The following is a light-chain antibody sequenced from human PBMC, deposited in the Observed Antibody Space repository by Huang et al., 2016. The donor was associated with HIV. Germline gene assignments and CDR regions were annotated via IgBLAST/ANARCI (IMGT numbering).Light chain of an antibody. CDR2: GAS. CDR1: QGIGNY. J-gene: IGKJ1*01. Sequence: DIQMTQSPSSLSAFVGDRVTITCRASQGIGNYLAWYQQKVGEVPNLLIYGASTLQSGVPSRFSGRGSGTDFTLTISSLQPEDVATYYCQKYNSVPQTFGQGTKVEIK. CDR3: QKYNSVPQT. V-gene: IGKV1-27*01.